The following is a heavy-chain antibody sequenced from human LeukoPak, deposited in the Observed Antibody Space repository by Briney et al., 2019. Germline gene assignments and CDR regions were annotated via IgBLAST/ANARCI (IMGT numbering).Heavy chain of an antibody. CDR1: GYTFTSCD. J-gene: IGHJ4*02. D-gene: IGHD1-26*01. CDR2: MNPDNGNT. Sequence: ASVKVSCKASGYTFTSCDINWVRQATGQGLEWMGWMNPDNGNTFFARKFQGRATMTRNTSISTAYLELSNLRSEDTAVYYCARGRFRWELEIRDFDYWGQGTLVTVSS. CDR3: ARGRFRWELEIRDFDY. V-gene: IGHV1-8*01.